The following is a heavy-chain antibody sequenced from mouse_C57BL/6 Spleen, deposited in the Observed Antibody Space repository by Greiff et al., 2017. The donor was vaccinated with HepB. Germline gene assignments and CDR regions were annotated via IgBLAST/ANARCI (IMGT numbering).Heavy chain of an antibody. CDR3: ARAGIYYYGSSYDY. V-gene: IGHV1-64*01. CDR1: GYTFTSYW. Sequence: VQLQQSGAELVKPGASVKLSCKASGYTFTSYWMHWVKQRPGQGLEWIGMIHPNSGSTNYNEKFKSKATLTVDKSSSTAYMQLSSLTSEDSAVYYCARAGIYYYGSSYDYWGQGTTLTVSS. D-gene: IGHD1-1*01. CDR2: IHPNSGST. J-gene: IGHJ2*01.